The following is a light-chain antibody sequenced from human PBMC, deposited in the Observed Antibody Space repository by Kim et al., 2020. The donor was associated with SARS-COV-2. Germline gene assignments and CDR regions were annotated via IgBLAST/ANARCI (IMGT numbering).Light chain of an antibody. CDR3: QQLDSHPFT. Sequence: IQLTQSPPSLSASVGDRITITCRASQGIGSYLAWYQQEPGKAPKLLIYPASTLHSGVPSRFSGSGSGTVFTLTISSLQPEDFATYYCQQLDSHPFTFGGGTKVDIK. CDR1: QGIGSY. CDR2: PAS. V-gene: IGKV1-9*01. J-gene: IGKJ4*01.